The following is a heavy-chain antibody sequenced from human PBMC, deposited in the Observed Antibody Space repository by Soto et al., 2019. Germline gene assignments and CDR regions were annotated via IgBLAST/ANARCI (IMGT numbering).Heavy chain of an antibody. V-gene: IGHV4-30-2*01. CDR2: IYHSGST. Sequence: SETRSLTCAVSGGSISSGGYSWSWFWQPPGKGLEWIGYIYHSGSTYYNPSLKSRVTISVDRSKNQSSLKLSSVTAADTAVYYSARFGYYGDVEYWGPGSLVNVSS. CDR3: ARFGYYGDVEY. D-gene: IGHD4-17*01. J-gene: IGHJ4*02. CDR1: GGSISSGGYS.